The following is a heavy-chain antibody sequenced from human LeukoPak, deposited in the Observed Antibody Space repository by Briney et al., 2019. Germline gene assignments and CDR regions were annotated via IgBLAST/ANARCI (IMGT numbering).Heavy chain of an antibody. V-gene: IGHV1-2*06. D-gene: IGHD5-12*01. Sequence: GASVNVSCKASGYTFTVYYMHWVRQAPGQGLEWMGRINPNSGGTNYAQKFQGRVTMTRDTSISTAYMELSRLRSDDTAVYYCASAVATPDPTFDYWGQGTLVTVSS. CDR3: ASAVATPDPTFDY. J-gene: IGHJ4*02. CDR1: GYTFTVYY. CDR2: INPNSGGT.